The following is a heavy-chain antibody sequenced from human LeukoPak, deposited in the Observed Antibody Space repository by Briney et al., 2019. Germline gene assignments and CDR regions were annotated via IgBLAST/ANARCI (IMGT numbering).Heavy chain of an antibody. CDR1: GGTFSRYA. V-gene: IGHV1-18*01. CDR3: ARDWGSIKVIADY. J-gene: IGHJ4*02. D-gene: IGHD7-27*01. Sequence: ASVKVSCKASGGTFSRYAISWVRQAPGQGLEWMGWISSNSDNTNYAQKLQGRVTMTTDTSTSTAYMELRSLRSDDTALYFCARDWGSIKVIADYWGQGTLVTVSS. CDR2: ISSNSDNT.